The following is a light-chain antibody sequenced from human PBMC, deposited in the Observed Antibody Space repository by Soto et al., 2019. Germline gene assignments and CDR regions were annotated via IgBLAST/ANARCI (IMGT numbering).Light chain of an antibody. CDR2: DAS. Sequence: EIVMTQSPPTLSVSPGERATLSCRASQSVTNSYLAWYQQKPGQAPRLLIYDASNRATGIPARFSGSGSGTDFTLTISRLEPEDFAVYYCQQYGSSGTFGQGTKVDIK. CDR3: QQYGSSGT. J-gene: IGKJ1*01. CDR1: QSVTNSY. V-gene: IGKV3-20*01.